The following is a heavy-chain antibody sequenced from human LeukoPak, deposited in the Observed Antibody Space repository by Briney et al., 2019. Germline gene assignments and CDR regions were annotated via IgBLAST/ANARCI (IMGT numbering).Heavy chain of an antibody. CDR3: ARGDYGGNSGYYYGMDV. V-gene: IGHV4-59*08. CDR1: GRSISGYY. Sequence: SETLSLTCTVSGRSISGYYWNWIRQPPGKGLEWIGYIYYSGSTSYNPSLKGRVTISVDTSKNQFSLNLTSLTAADTAVYYCARGDYGGNSGYYYGMDVWGQGTTVTVSS. J-gene: IGHJ6*02. D-gene: IGHD4-23*01. CDR2: IYYSGST.